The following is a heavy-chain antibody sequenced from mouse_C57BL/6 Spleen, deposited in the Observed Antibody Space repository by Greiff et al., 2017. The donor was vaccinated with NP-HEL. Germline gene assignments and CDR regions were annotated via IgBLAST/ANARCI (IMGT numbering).Heavy chain of an antibody. D-gene: IGHD1-1*01. CDR2: IWSGGST. CDR1: GFPLTSYG. V-gene: IGHV2-2*01. CDR3: ARTSYGSRWYFDC. Sequence: QVQLQQSGPGLVQPSQSLSISCTASGFPLTSYGVHWVRQSPGKGLEWLGVIWSGGSTDYNAAFISRLSTSKDNATSQVFFKMHSLQADATAIYYCARTSYGSRWYFDCWGKGTTLTVSS. J-gene: IGHJ2*01.